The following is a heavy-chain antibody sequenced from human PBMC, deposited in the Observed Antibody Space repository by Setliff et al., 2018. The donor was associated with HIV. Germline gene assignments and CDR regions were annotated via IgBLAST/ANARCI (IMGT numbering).Heavy chain of an antibody. CDR2: IHSSGST. CDR1: GGSVNDFS. CDR3: ATLDRSVGNFLAY. D-gene: IGHD4-4*01. V-gene: IGHV4-4*09. J-gene: IGHJ4*02. Sequence: SETLSLSCTVSGGSVNDFSCNWIRQPPGKGPEWIGYIHSSGSTIYNPSNKSRITISLDTSKEQFSLELSSATAADTAVYYCATLDRSVGNFLAYWGQGSLVTVSS.